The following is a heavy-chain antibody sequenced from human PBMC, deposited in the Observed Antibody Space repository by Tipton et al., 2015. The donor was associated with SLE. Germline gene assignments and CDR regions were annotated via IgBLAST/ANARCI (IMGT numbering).Heavy chain of an antibody. Sequence: TLSLTCTVSGGSIRSYYWGWIRQPAGKGLEWIGRIYTSGSTNYNPPLKSRVNISVDTSKNQFSLKLSSVTAADTAVYYCATSDTIGVAPYYYYGMDVWGQGTTVTVSS. J-gene: IGHJ6*02. V-gene: IGHV4-4*07. CDR2: IYTSGST. CDR3: ATSDTIGVAPYYYYGMDV. CDR1: GGSIRSYY. D-gene: IGHD3-22*01.